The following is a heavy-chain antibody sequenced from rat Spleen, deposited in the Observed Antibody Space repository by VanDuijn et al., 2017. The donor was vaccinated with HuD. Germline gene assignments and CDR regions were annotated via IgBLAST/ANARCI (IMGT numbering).Heavy chain of an antibody. CDR2: ITTGGGNT. D-gene: IGHD4-3*01. V-gene: IGHV5-25*01. Sequence: EVQLVESGGGQVQPGRSLKLSCVASGFTFSDYYMAWVRQAPTEGLEWVASITTGGGNTYYRDSVKGRFTISRDNAQNTLYLQMSKLGSEDTAIYYCARKLSGYGDYWGQGVMVTVSS. J-gene: IGHJ2*01. CDR1: GFTFSDYY. CDR3: ARKLSGYGDY.